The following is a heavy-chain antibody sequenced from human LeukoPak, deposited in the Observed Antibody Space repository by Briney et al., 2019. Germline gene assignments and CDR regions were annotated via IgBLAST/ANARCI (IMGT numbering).Heavy chain of an antibody. CDR2: IYPGDSDT. V-gene: IGHV5-51*01. Sequence: GESLKISCKGSGYSFTSYWIGWVRQMPGKGLEWMGIIYPGDSDTRYSPSFQGQVTISADKSISTAYLQWSSLKASDTAMYYCARHALRFLESLPSDYWGQGTLVTVSS. J-gene: IGHJ4*02. CDR3: ARHALRFLESLPSDY. CDR1: GYSFTSYW. D-gene: IGHD3-3*01.